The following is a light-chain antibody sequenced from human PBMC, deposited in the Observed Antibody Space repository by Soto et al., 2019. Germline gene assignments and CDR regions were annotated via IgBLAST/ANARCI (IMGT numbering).Light chain of an antibody. CDR1: QSITKL. Sequence: DIQMTQSPSSLSASVGDRVTITCRASQSITKLLNWYQHKPGKAPKLLIYGTSTLQSGVPSRFSGSGSGTDFTLTISSLQREDFATYYCQQSYSSPTFGQGTMVEIK. CDR2: GTS. V-gene: IGKV1-39*01. CDR3: QQSYSSPT. J-gene: IGKJ2*01.